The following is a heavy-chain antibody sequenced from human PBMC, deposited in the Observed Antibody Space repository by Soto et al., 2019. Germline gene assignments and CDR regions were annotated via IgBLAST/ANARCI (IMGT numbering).Heavy chain of an antibody. V-gene: IGHV5-51*01. J-gene: IGHJ4*02. CDR2: IYPGDSDI. D-gene: IGHD6-19*01. CDR3: ARRSSGWYWDY. Sequence: PGESLKISCEGSGYSVASYWIGWVRQMPGKGLEWMGIIYPGDSDIRYSPAFQGQVTISAVKSISTACLQWSSLKASDTAMYYCARRSSGWYWDYCGQGTLVTVSS. CDR1: GYSVASYW.